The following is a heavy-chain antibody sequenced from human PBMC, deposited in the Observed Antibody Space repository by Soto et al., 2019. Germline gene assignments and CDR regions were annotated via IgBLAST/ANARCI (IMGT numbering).Heavy chain of an antibody. CDR3: ARDKGLLWFGELFN. V-gene: IGHV3-33*01. D-gene: IGHD3-10*01. CDR1: GFTLSSYG. J-gene: IGHJ4*02. CDR2: IWYDGSNK. Sequence: LRLSCAASGFTLSSYGMHWVRQAPGKGLEWVAVIWYDGSNKYYADSVKGRFTISRDNSKNTLYLQMNSLRAEDTAVYYCARDKGLLWFGELFNWGQGTLVTVSS.